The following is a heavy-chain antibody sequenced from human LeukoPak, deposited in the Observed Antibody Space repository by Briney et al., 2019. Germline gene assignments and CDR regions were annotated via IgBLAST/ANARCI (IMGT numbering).Heavy chain of an antibody. CDR1: GFTFSSYA. Sequence: PGGSLRLSCAASGFTFSSYAMSWVRQAPGKGLEWVSAISGSGGSTYYADSVKGRFTISRDNSKNTLYLQMNSLRAEDTAVYYCAKDLRGAIEASCWFDPWGQGTLVTVSS. J-gene: IGHJ5*02. D-gene: IGHD3-16*02. CDR2: ISGSGGST. V-gene: IGHV3-23*01. CDR3: AKDLRGAIEASCWFDP.